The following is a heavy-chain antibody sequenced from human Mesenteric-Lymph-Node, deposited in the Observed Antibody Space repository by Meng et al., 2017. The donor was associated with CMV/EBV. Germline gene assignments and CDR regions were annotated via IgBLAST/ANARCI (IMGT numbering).Heavy chain of an antibody. Sequence: GGSLRLSCKGSGYSFISYWIAWVRQTPGKGLEWMGIIYPGDSDTSYSPSFQGQVTISADKSINTAYLQWSSLKASDTAMYYCARLQGIAAAGTTYGMDVGGQGTTVTVSS. CDR2: IYPGDSDT. V-gene: IGHV5-51*01. D-gene: IGHD6-13*01. CDR1: GYSFISYW. CDR3: ARLQGIAAAGTTYGMDV. J-gene: IGHJ6*02.